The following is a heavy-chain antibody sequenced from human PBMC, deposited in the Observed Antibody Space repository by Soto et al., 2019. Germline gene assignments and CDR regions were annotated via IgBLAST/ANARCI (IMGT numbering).Heavy chain of an antibody. D-gene: IGHD3-3*01. Sequence: EVQLVESGGGLVQPGGSLRLSCAASGFIFSNYWMHWVRQAPGRGLMWVSRIDSDGTNTRYADSVKGRFTISRDNTKNTLYLQMNSLRAEDAAVYYCAREGFWSGYADFDSWGQGALVTVSS. CDR2: IDSDGTNT. CDR1: GFIFSNYW. CDR3: AREGFWSGYADFDS. V-gene: IGHV3-74*01. J-gene: IGHJ4*02.